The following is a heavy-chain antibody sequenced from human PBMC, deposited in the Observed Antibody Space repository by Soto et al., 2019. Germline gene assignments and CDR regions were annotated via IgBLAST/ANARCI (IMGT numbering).Heavy chain of an antibody. J-gene: IGHJ3*02. V-gene: IGHV1-69*13. Sequence: SVTVSCQASGGTISSYASSWVRQAPGQGLEWMGGIIPIFGTANYAQKFQGRVTITADESTSTAYMELSSLRSEDTAVYYCASHYYDSSGYYLDPFDIWGQGTMVTVSS. CDR2: IIPIFGTA. CDR3: ASHYYDSSGYYLDPFDI. D-gene: IGHD3-22*01. CDR1: GGTISSYA.